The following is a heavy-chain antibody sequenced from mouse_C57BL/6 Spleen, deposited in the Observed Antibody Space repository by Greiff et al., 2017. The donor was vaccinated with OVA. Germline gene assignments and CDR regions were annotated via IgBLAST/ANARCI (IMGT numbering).Heavy chain of an antibody. CDR1: GFTFSSYA. CDR3: TREEGDYYGSESSWFAY. D-gene: IGHD1-1*01. CDR2: ISSGGDYI. J-gene: IGHJ3*01. V-gene: IGHV5-9-1*02. Sequence: EVKLVESGEGLVKPGGSLKLSCAASGFTFSSYAMSWVRQTPEKRLECVAYISSGGDYIYYADTVKGRFTISRDNARNTLYLQMSSLKSEDTAMYYCTREEGDYYGSESSWFAYWGQGTLVTVSA.